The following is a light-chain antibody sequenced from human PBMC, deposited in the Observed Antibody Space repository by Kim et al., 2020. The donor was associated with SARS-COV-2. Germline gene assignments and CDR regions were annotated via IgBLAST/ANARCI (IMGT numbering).Light chain of an antibody. CDR1: KLGDKY. V-gene: IGLV3-1*01. CDR2: QDS. Sequence: MSPGQTASITCSGDKLGDKYACWYQQKPGRSPVLVIYQDSKRPSGIPERFSGSNSGNTATLTISGTQAMDEADYYCQAWDSSTVVFGGGTQLTVL. CDR3: QAWDSSTVV. J-gene: IGLJ2*01.